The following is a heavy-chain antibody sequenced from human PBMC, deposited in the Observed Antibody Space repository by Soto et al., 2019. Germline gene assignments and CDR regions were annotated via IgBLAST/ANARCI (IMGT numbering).Heavy chain of an antibody. CDR1: GGSISSYY. J-gene: IGHJ6*02. Sequence: SETLSLTCTVSGGSISSYYWSWIRQPPGKGLEWIGYIYYSGSTNYNPSLKGRVTISVDTSKNQFSLKLSSVTAADTAVYYCARAYGSGSSDYYYGMDVWGQGTTVTV. V-gene: IGHV4-59*01. CDR3: ARAYGSGSSDYYYGMDV. CDR2: IYYSGST. D-gene: IGHD3-10*01.